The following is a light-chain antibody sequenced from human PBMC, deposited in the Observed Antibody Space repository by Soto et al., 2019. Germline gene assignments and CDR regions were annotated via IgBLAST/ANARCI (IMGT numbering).Light chain of an antibody. V-gene: IGLV1-40*01. CDR3: QSYDSSLSGYV. CDR1: SSNIGAGYD. J-gene: IGLJ1*01. Sequence: QSVLTQPPSVSGAPGQRVTISCTGSSSNIGAGYDVHWYQQLPGTAPKLLIYGNSNRPSGVPDRFSGSKSGTSASLDITGLQAEDAADYYCQSYDSSLSGYVFGTGTKLTVL. CDR2: GNS.